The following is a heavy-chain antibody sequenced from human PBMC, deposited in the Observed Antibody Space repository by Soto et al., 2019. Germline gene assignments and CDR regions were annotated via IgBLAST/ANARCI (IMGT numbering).Heavy chain of an antibody. V-gene: IGHV4-30-2*01. Sequence: NPSETLSLTCAVSGGSISSGGYSWSWIRQPPGKGLEWIGYIYHSGSTYYNPSRKSRVTISVDRSKNQFSLKLSSVTAADTAVYYCARGSPFDYWGQGTLVTVSS. CDR2: IYHSGST. J-gene: IGHJ4*02. CDR3: ARGSPFDY. CDR1: GGSISSGGYS.